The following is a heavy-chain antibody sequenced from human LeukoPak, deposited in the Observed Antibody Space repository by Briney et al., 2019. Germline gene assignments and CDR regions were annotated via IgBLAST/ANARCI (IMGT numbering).Heavy chain of an antibody. D-gene: IGHD1-14*01. CDR2: IKRDGSEK. V-gene: IGHV3-7*01. CDR1: GFSFSGYW. Sequence: PGGSLRLSSAASGFSFSGYWMSWVRQAPGKGLEWVANIKRDGSEKYYVDSVKGRFTISRDNAKNSLYLQMDSLRAEDTAVYYCAGNLGYWGQGTLVTVSS. J-gene: IGHJ4*02. CDR3: AGNLGY.